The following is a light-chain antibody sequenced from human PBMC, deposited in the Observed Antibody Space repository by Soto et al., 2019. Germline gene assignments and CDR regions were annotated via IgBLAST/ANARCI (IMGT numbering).Light chain of an antibody. CDR2: EVS. Sequence: QSVLTQAASVSGSPGLSITISCTGTSSDIGGSDYVSWYQKHPGKAPKVIIYEVSDGPSGVSDRFSGSKSGNTASLTISGLQAEDEADYYCSSYVTSGTLVFGGGTKLTVL. J-gene: IGLJ3*02. V-gene: IGLV2-14*01. CDR3: SSYVTSGTLV. CDR1: SSDIGGSDY.